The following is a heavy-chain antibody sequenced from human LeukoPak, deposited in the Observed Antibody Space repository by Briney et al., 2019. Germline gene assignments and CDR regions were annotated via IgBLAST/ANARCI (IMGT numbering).Heavy chain of an antibody. CDR2: IRYDGSNK. CDR1: GFTFSSYG. V-gene: IGHV3-30*02. CDR3: AREYSSSEDY. J-gene: IGHJ4*02. Sequence: PGGSLRLSCAASGFTFSSYGMHWVRQAPGKGLEWVAFIRYDGSNKYYADSVKGRFTISRDNSKNTLYLQMNSLRAEDTAVYYCAREYSSSEDYWGQGTLVTVSS. D-gene: IGHD6-13*01.